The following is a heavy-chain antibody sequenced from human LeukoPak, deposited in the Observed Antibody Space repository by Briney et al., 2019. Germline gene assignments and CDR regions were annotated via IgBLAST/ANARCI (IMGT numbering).Heavy chain of an antibody. CDR2: LYYSGST. D-gene: IGHD6-6*01. Sequence: SETLSLTCTLSGGSISSSNYYWVWIRQPPGKGLEWIGSLYYSGSTYYNPSLKSRVTLSVDTSNNQFSLKLSSVTAADTAVYYCARLWDSRSYYFDYWGQGTLVTVSS. CDR1: GGSISSSNYY. CDR3: ARLWDSRSYYFDY. J-gene: IGHJ4*02. V-gene: IGHV4-39*01.